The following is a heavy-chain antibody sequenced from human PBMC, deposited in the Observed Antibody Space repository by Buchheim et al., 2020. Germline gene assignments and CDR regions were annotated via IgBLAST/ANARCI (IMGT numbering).Heavy chain of an antibody. V-gene: IGHV4-30-4*01. J-gene: IGHJ4*02. Sequence: QVQLQESGPGLVKPSQTLSLTCTVSGGPISSDDYYWSWIRQPPGKGLEWIGYIHYSGNTQYNPSLESRVTISVDTSKNHFSLSMRSATAADTAVYYCARSWAGELGYWGQGTL. CDR1: GGPISSDDYY. D-gene: IGHD2/OR15-2a*01. CDR3: ARSWAGELGY. CDR2: IHYSGNT.